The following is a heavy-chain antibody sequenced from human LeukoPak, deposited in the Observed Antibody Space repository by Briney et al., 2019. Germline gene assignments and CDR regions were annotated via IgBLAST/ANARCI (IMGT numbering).Heavy chain of an antibody. Sequence: SETLSLTCTVSGDITHYWGWIRQPPGKGLEYIGSIYFSGSVYYNPSLRSRVTISVDTSKNQFSLKLSSVTAADTAVYYCARDGEDGDYYFDYWGQGTLVTVSS. CDR2: IYFSGSV. CDR1: GDITHY. CDR3: ARDGEDGDYYFDY. V-gene: IGHV4-39*02. J-gene: IGHJ4*02. D-gene: IGHD4-17*01.